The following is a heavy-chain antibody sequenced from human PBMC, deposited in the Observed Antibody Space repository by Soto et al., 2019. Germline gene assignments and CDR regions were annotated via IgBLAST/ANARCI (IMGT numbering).Heavy chain of an antibody. CDR2: INPDSGGT. J-gene: IGHJ4*02. CDR1: GSSFTGYY. D-gene: IGHD3-22*01. V-gene: IGHV1-2*02. Sequence: ASVKVSCKASGSSFTGYYMHWVRQAPGQGLEWMGWINPDSGGTNYAQKFQGRVTMTRDTSITTAYMELSRLRSDDTAAFYCARGGYYDSSGYYNLDYWGQGTMVTV. CDR3: ARGGYYDSSGYYNLDY.